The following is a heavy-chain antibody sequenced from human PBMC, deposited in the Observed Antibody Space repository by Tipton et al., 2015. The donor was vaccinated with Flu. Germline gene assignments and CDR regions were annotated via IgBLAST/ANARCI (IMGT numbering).Heavy chain of an antibody. CDR1: GYTFTNSA. V-gene: IGHV1-3*01. Sequence: QSGAEVKKPGASVKVSCKASGYTFTNSAVHWVRQAPGQRLECLGWINAGNGNSQYSQRFQGRVALTRDTSANTVYMELNSLASEDTAVYYCARAVYSSAWFLDYWGQGTLVTVSS. D-gene: IGHD6-19*01. CDR2: INAGNGNS. CDR3: ARAVYSSAWFLDY. J-gene: IGHJ4*02.